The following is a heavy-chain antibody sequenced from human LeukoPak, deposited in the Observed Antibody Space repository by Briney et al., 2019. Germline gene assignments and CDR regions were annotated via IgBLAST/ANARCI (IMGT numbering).Heavy chain of an antibody. CDR1: GFTFSSYG. CDR3: AKLGIAAAGFANFDY. J-gene: IGHJ4*02. Sequence: PGGSLRLSCAASGFTFSSYGMHWVRQAPGKGLEWAAVISYDGSNKYYADSVKGRFTISRDNSKNTLYLQMNSLRAEDTAVYYCAKLGIAAAGFANFDYWGQGTLVTVSS. CDR2: ISYDGSNK. V-gene: IGHV3-30*18. D-gene: IGHD6-13*01.